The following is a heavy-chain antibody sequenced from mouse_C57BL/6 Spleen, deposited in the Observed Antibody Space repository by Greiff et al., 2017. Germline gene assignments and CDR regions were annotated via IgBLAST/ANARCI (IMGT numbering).Heavy chain of an antibody. V-gene: IGHV1-61*01. CDR1: GYTFTSSW. CDR3: ARSHYYGSSYRYFDV. J-gene: IGHJ1*03. CDR2: IYPSDSET. D-gene: IGHD1-1*01. Sequence: QVQLQQPGAELVRPGSSVKLSCKASGYTFTSSWMDWVKQRPGHGLEWIGNIYPSDSETHYNQKFKDKATLTVDKSSSTAYLQLSSLTSEDSSVYYGARSHYYGSSYRYFDVWGTGTTVTVSS.